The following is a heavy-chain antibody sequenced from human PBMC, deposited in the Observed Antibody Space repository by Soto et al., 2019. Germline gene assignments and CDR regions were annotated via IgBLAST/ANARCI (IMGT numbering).Heavy chain of an antibody. V-gene: IGHV5-51*01. CDR1: GYSFSSSW. CDR2: IDPNDSQT. J-gene: IGHJ4*02. Sequence: PGESLKISCQASGYSFSSSWIGWVRQMPGKGLEWMGIIDPNDSQTIYSPSFQGQVTISADKSIDTAYLQWSSLKTSDTAMYYCARHAGNSWKGDYFDYWGQGALVTVSS. D-gene: IGHD6-13*01. CDR3: ARHAGNSWKGDYFDY.